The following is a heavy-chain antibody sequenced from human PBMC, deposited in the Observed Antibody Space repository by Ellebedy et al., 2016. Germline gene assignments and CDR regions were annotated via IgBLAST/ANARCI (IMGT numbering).Heavy chain of an antibody. CDR1: GFTFDDYA. V-gene: IGHV3-9*01. CDR3: AGSSGSSPSDAFDI. D-gene: IGHD1-26*01. Sequence: SLKISXAASGFTFDDYAMHWVRQAPGKGLEWVSGISWNSGSIGYADSVKGRFTISRDNAKNSLYLQMNSLRAEDTALYYCAGSSGSSPSDAFDIWGQGTMVTVSS. CDR2: ISWNSGSI. J-gene: IGHJ3*02.